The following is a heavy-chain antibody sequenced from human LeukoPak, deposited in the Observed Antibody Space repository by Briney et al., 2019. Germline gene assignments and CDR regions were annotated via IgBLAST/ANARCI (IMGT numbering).Heavy chain of an antibody. CDR2: VNHSGST. CDR1: GGSFSGYY. D-gene: IGHD1-26*01. CDR3: ARYIVSYPHDAFDI. V-gene: IGHV4-34*01. J-gene: IGHJ3*02. Sequence: SETLSLTCAVYGGSFSGYYWSWIRQPPGKGLEWIGEVNHSGSTSYNPSLKSRVTISVDTSKKQFSLKLSSVTAADTAFYYCARYIVSYPHDAFDIWGQGTMVTVSS.